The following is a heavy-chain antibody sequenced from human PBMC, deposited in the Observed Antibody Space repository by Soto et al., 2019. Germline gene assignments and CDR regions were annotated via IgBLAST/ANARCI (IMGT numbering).Heavy chain of an antibody. Sequence: GGSLRLSCAASGCTFSSYSMNWVRQAPGKGLEWVSSISSSSSYIYYADSVKDRFSISRDESKSTLYLHMNSLKTEDTALYYCTTTPYYDILSGLNYWGQGTLVTVSS. V-gene: IGHV3-21*03. CDR2: ISSSSSYI. CDR1: GCTFSSYS. CDR3: TTTPYYDILSGLNY. J-gene: IGHJ4*02. D-gene: IGHD3-9*01.